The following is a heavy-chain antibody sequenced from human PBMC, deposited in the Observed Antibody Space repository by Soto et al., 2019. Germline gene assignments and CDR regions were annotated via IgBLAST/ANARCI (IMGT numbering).Heavy chain of an antibody. V-gene: IGHV1-69*13. D-gene: IGHD2-8*01. CDR2: IIPIFGTA. J-gene: IGHJ6*02. CDR1: GSTFSSYA. Sequence: SVKVSCKASGSTFSSYAISWVRQAPGQGLEWMGGIIPIFGTANYAQKFQGRVTITADESTSTAYMELSSLRSEDTAVYYCAREAYCTNGVCYTEGYYYYYYGMDVWGQGTTVTVSS. CDR3: AREAYCTNGVCYTEGYYYYYYGMDV.